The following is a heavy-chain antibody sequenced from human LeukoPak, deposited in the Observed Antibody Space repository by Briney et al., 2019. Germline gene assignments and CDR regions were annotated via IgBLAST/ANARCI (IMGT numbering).Heavy chain of an antibody. CDR2: ISIIGENT. Sequence: GGSLRLSCAASGFTFSSYAMTWVRQAPGKGVQWVSTISIIGENTYYADSVKGRFSISRDISKSTLYLQMNSLRDEDTALYYCAKYGSGTYYNGLHWGQGTLVTVSS. J-gene: IGHJ4*02. CDR1: GFTFSSYA. CDR3: AKYGSGTYYNGLH. D-gene: IGHD3-10*01. V-gene: IGHV3-23*01.